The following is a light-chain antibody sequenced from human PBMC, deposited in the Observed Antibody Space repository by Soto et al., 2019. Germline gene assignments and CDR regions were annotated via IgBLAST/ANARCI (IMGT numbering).Light chain of an antibody. CDR2: GAS. J-gene: IGKJ1*01. CDR1: QSVSIN. V-gene: IGKV3-15*01. Sequence: IVMTQSPPTLSVSKGERATLSCRASQSVSINLAWYQQKPGQAPRLLIYGASTRATGIPARFSGSGSGTDFTLTISSLQPEDVATYYCQKYNSAPRGFGQGTKVDIK. CDR3: QKYNSAPRG.